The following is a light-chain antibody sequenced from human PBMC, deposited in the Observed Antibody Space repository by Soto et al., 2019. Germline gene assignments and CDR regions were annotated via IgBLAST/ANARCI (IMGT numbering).Light chain of an antibody. CDR2: AAS. CDR1: QSISSY. CDR3: QQYYSFPTT. J-gene: IGKJ4*01. Sequence: IQMTQSPSSLSASVGDRVTITCRASQSISSYLAWYQQKPGKAPELLIYAASTLQSGVPSRFSGSGSGTDFTLTISCLQSEDFATYYCQQYYSFPTTFGGGTKVDIK. V-gene: IGKV1D-8*01.